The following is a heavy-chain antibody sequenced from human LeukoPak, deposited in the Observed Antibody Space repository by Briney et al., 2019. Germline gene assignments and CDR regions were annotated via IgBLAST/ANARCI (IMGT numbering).Heavy chain of an antibody. CDR1: GFTFSSYS. J-gene: IGHJ3*02. D-gene: IGHD2-2*01. CDR3: ARLGYRSSTSCLDAFDI. Sequence: GGSLRLSCAASGFTFSSYSMNWVRQAPGKGLEWVSYISSSSSTIYYADSVKGRFTISRDNAKNSLYLQMNSLRAEDTAVYYCARLGYRSSTSCLDAFDIWGQGTMVTVSS. CDR2: ISSSSSTI. V-gene: IGHV3-48*01.